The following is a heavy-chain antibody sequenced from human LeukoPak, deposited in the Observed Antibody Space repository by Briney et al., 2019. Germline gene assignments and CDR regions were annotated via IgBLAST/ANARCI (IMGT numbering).Heavy chain of an antibody. CDR1: GFTASSNY. J-gene: IGHJ4*02. CDR2: ISGSGGST. V-gene: IGHV3-23*01. Sequence: GGSLRLSCAASGFTASSNYMSWVRQAPGKGLEWVSAISGSGGSTYYADSVKGRFTISRDNSKNTLYLQMNSLRAEDTALYYCARAGMDSRGYYQGFDYWGQGTLVTVSS. CDR3: ARAGMDSRGYYQGFDY. D-gene: IGHD3-22*01.